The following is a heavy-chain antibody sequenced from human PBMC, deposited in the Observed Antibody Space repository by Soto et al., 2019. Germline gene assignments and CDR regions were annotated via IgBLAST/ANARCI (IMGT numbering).Heavy chain of an antibody. CDR2: ISKSDYT. CDR1: GFAFNNYG. J-gene: IGHJ4*02. CDR3: AREDSIIIPAVSDF. D-gene: IGHD2-2*01. V-gene: IGHV3-21*01. Sequence: GGSLRLSCTVSGFAFNNYGINWVRQAPGKGLEWVSSISKSDYTYYSDSVKGRFTISRDNAKSSVSLQMNTLRVEDTAVYYCAREDSIIIPAVSDFWGQGTLVTVSS.